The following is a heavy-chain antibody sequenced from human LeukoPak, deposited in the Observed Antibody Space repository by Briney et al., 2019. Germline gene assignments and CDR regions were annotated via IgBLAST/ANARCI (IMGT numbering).Heavy chain of an antibody. D-gene: IGHD3-3*01. CDR2: INTNTGNP. CDR1: GYTFTSYA. CDR3: ARGYYDFWSGYGPNCYGMDV. J-gene: IGHJ6*02. Sequence: ASVKVSCKASGYTFTSYAMNWVRQAPGQGLEWMGWINTNTGNPTYAQGFTGRFVFSLDTSVSTAYLQISSLKAEDTAVYYCARGYYDFWSGYGPNCYGMDVWGQGTTVTVSS. V-gene: IGHV7-4-1*02.